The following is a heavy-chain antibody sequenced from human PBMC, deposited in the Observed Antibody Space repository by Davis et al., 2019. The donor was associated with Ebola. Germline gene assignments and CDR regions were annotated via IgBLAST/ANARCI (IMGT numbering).Heavy chain of an antibody. CDR3: ARAAYCSSTSCYHY. D-gene: IGHD2-2*01. CDR1: GGSISSGGYY. J-gene: IGHJ4*02. Sequence: PSETLSLTCTVSGGSISSGGYYWSWIRQHPGKGLEWIGYIYYSGSTNYNPSLKSRVTISVDTSKNQFSLKLSSVTAADTAVYYCARAAYCSSTSCYHYWGQGTLVTVSS. V-gene: IGHV4-31*03. CDR2: IYYSGST.